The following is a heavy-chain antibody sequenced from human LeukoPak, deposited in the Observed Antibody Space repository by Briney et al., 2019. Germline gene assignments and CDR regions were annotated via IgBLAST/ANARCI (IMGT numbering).Heavy chain of an antibody. Sequence: SETLSLTCTVSGGSISSGTYYWSWIRQPAGKGLEWIGSIYYSGSTYYNPSLKSRVTISVDTSKNQFSLKLSSVTAADTAVYYCARFPYGSSWVDYWGQGTLVTVSS. V-gene: IGHV4-39*01. CDR3: ARFPYGSSWVDY. J-gene: IGHJ4*02. D-gene: IGHD6-13*01. CDR2: IYYSGST. CDR1: GGSISSGTYY.